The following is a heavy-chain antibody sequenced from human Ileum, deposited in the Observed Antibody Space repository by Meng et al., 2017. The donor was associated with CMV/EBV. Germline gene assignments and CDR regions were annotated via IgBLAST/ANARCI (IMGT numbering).Heavy chain of an antibody. CDR3: ARGFYNGMGV. J-gene: IGHJ6*02. V-gene: IGHV3-21*01. Sequence: GESLKISCAASGLTFSNYNMNWVRQAPGKGLEWVSSISGSSSNIFYADSAKGRFTISRDNAKNSLYVQLNSLRAEDTAVYYCARGFYNGMGVWGQGTTVTVSS. CDR1: GLTFSNYN. CDR2: ISGSSSNI.